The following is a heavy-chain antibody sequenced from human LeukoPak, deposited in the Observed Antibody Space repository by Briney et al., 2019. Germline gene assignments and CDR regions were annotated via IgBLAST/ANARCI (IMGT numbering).Heavy chain of an antibody. Sequence: SSETLSLTCTVSGGSVSSSSYYWSWIRQPPGKGLEWIGDIHYSGTTYYNPSLKSRVTISVDTSKNQFSLKLTSVTAADTAVYYCARRLIGFDTWGQGTLVTVSS. CDR3: ARRLIGFDT. CDR1: GGSVSSSSYY. J-gene: IGHJ5*02. D-gene: IGHD3-22*01. V-gene: IGHV4-39*01. CDR2: IHYSGTT.